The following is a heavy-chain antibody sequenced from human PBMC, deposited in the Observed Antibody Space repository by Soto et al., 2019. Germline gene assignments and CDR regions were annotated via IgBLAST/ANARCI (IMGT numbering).Heavy chain of an antibody. D-gene: IGHD2-2*01. J-gene: IGHJ4*02. CDR3: AKETPYCSSTSCYFPVPVPFDY. Sequence: PGGSLRLSCAASGFTFSSYAMSWVRQAPGKGLEWVSAISGSGGSTYYADSVKGRFTTSRDNSKNTLYLQMNSLRAEDTAVYYCAKETPYCSSTSCYFPVPVPFDYWGQGTLVTVSS. CDR1: GFTFSSYA. V-gene: IGHV3-23*01. CDR2: ISGSGGST.